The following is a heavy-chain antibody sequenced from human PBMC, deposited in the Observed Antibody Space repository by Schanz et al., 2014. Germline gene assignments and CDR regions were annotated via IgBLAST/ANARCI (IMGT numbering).Heavy chain of an antibody. CDR2: ISNGGDYI. V-gene: IGHV3-21*01. Sequence: EVQLVESGGGLVKPGGSLRLSCAASGFTFSYYNMNWVRQAPGKGLEWVSSISNGGDYIYYADSVKGRFTISRDNAKNSVYLHMHRLRAEDTAVYYCARDRDAGGYDSWGQGTLVTVSS. J-gene: IGHJ5*01. CDR1: GFTFSYYN. CDR3: ARDRDAGGYDS. D-gene: IGHD2-8*02.